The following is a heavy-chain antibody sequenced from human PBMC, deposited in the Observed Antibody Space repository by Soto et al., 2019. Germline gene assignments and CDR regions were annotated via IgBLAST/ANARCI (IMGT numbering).Heavy chain of an antibody. CDR3: ARPDFGDYWYFDL. V-gene: IGHV1-69*11. J-gene: IGHJ2*01. CDR2: IIPILGTA. Sequence: SVKVSCKASGGTFSSFAISWLRQAPGQGLEWMGRIIPILGTANYAQKFQGRVTITADESATTVYMELNSLRSEDTAVYYCARPDFGDYWYFDLWGRGTLVTVSS. D-gene: IGHD4-17*01. CDR1: GGTFSSFA.